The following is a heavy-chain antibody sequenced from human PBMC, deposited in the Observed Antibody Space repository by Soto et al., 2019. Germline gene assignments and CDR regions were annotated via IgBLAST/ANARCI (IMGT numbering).Heavy chain of an antibody. J-gene: IGHJ4*02. D-gene: IGHD6-13*01. CDR3: AYSSTPFDY. Sequence: EVQLLESVGGLVHPGGSLRLSCAASGFTFSSYAMRWVRQAPGKGLEWVSAISGSGGSTYYADSVKSRFTISRDNSKNTLYLQMNSLRAEDTAVYYCAYSSTPFDYWGQGTLVTVSS. V-gene: IGHV3-23*01. CDR2: ISGSGGST. CDR1: GFTFSSYA.